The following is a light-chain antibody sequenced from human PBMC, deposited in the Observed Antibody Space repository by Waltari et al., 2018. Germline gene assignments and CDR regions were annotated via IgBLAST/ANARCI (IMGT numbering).Light chain of an antibody. J-gene: IGKJ4*01. CDR1: QSVSSY. CDR2: DAS. Sequence: EIVLTQSPATLSLSPGEGATLYCKSSQSVSSYLAWYQQKPGQAPRLLIYDASNRATGIPARFSGSGSGTDFTLTISSLEPEDFAVYYCQQRSDWLTFGGGTKVEIK. CDR3: QQRSDWLT. V-gene: IGKV3-11*01.